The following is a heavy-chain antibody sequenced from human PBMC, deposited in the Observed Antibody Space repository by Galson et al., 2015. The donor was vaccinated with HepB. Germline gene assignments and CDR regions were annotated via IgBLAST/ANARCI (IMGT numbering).Heavy chain of an antibody. CDR2: IVVGSGNT. D-gene: IGHD6-19*01. V-gene: IGHV1-58*02. CDR3: AAWSGHRFGSGWYDAFDI. Sequence: SVKVSCKASGFTFTSSAMQWVRQARGQRLEWIGWIVVGSGNTNYAQKFQERVTITRDMSTSTAYMELSSLRPEDTAVYYCAAWSGHRFGSGWYDAFDIWGQGTMVTVSS. CDR1: GFTFTSSA. J-gene: IGHJ3*02.